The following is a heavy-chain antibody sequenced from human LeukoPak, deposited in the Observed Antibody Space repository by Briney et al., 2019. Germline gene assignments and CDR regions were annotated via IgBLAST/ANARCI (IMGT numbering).Heavy chain of an antibody. CDR1: GYTFTSYG. D-gene: IGHD3-3*01. CDR2: ISAYNGNT. V-gene: IGHV1-18*01. J-gene: IGHJ6*02. CDR3: ARDKYDFWSGYPGVVDV. Sequence: ASVKVSCKASGYTFTSYGVSWVRQAPGQGLEWMGWISAYNGNTNYAQKLQGRVTMTTGTSTSTAYMELRSLRSDDTAVYYCARDKYDFWSGYPGVVDVWGQGTTVTVSS.